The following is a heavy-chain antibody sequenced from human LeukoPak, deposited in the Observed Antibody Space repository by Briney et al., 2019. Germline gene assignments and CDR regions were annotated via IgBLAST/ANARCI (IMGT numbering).Heavy chain of an antibody. CDR3: AKGAYDYIEMGYFDY. J-gene: IGHJ4*02. Sequence: GGSLRLSCAASGFSISNSAMSWVRQAPGKGLEWVSLIVASSGSTFYADSVKGRFTISRDSSKNTLYLQMNSLRAEDMAVYYCAKGAYDYIEMGYFDYWGQGTLITVSS. D-gene: IGHD5-12*01. CDR2: IVASSGST. CDR1: GFSISNSA. V-gene: IGHV3-23*01.